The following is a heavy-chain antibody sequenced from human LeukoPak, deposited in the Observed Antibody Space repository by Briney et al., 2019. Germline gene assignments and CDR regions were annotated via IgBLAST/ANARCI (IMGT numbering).Heavy chain of an antibody. V-gene: IGHV3-7*01. Sequence: RESLRLSCAASGLTFSSYWMSWVRQAPGEGLEWVANIKRDGSENYYVDSVKGRFSISRDNAKNFLYLQVNSLRADDTAVYYCARARLSFTRGIGANYFDYWGQGTPVTVSS. D-gene: IGHD2-15*01. J-gene: IGHJ4*02. CDR2: IKRDGSEN. CDR1: GLTFSSYW. CDR3: ARARLSFTRGIGANYFDY.